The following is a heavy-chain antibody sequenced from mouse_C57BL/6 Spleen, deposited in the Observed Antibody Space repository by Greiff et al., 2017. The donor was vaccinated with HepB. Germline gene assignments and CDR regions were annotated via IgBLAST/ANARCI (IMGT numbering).Heavy chain of an antibody. V-gene: IGHV1-59*01. CDR3: AKLGSFAY. CDR1: GYTFTSYW. J-gene: IGHJ3*01. Sequence: VQLQQPGAELVRPGTSVKLSCKASGYTFTSYWMHWVKQRPGQGLEWIGVIDPSDSYTNYNQKFKGKATLTVDTSSSTAYMQLSSLTSEDSAVYYCAKLGSFAYWGQGTLVTVSA. D-gene: IGHD4-1*01. CDR2: IDPSDSYT.